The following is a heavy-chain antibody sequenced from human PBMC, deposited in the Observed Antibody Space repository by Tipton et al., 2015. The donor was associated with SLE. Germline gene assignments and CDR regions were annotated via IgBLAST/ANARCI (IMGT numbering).Heavy chain of an antibody. J-gene: IGHJ3*02. Sequence: LRLSCTVSGGSISSYYWSWIRQPPGKGLEWIGYIHYSGSTNYNPSLKSRVTLSVDTSQNQSSLKLTSMGAADTAVYYCARERSNDALDIWGQGTMVTVSS. CDR1: GGSISSYY. CDR2: IHYSGST. V-gene: IGHV4-59*01. CDR3: ARERSNDALDI. D-gene: IGHD1-26*01.